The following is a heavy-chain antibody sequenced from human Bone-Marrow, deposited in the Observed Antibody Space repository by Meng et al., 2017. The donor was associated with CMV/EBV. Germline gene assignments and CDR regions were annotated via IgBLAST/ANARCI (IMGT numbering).Heavy chain of an antibody. CDR1: GFTVFSKY. CDR3: TGAVGSQRPLDY. J-gene: IGHJ4*02. D-gene: IGHD6-25*01. CDR2: IYSGGSR. Sequence: GGSLRLSCAVSGFTVFSKYMNWVRQAPGKGLEWVSIIYSGGSRYYADSVKGRFTISRDNSRNTLYLQMNSLRAEDTAVYYCTGAVGSQRPLDYCGQGTLVAVSS. V-gene: IGHV3-53*01.